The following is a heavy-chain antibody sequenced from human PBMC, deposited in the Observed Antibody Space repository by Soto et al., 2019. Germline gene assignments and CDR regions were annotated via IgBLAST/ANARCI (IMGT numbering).Heavy chain of an antibody. J-gene: IGHJ5*02. CDR2: IYSGENT. V-gene: IGHV4-30-4*01. Sequence: SETLSLTCSVSGGSVDSVYHYWSWIRQSPGKGLEWIGYIYSGENTYYNPSLQSRVKILVDKSRNQFSLRLSSMTAADTAVYFCATSEYSSLSINWFDPWGQGTLVTVSS. CDR3: ATSEYSSLSINWFDP. D-gene: IGHD6-6*01. CDR1: GGSVDSVYHY.